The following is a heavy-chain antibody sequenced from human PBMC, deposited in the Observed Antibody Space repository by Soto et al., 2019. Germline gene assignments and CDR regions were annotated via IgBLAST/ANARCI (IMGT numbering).Heavy chain of an antibody. V-gene: IGHV1-69*13. D-gene: IGHD1-1*01. CDR3: ASRRERATTYYYYGMDF. CDR1: GGTFSSYA. Sequence: ASVKVSCKASGGTFSSYAISWVRQAPGQGLEWMGGIIPIFGTANYAQKFQGRVTITADESTSTAYMELSSLRSEDTAVYYCASRRERATTYYYYGMDFWGQGTTVTVSS. J-gene: IGHJ6*02. CDR2: IIPIFGTA.